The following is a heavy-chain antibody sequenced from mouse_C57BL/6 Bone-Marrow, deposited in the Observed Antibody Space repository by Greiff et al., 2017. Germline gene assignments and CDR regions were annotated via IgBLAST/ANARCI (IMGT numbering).Heavy chain of an antibody. J-gene: IGHJ4*01. CDR1: GYTFTSYG. Sequence: VQVVESGAELARPGASVKLSCKASGYTFTSYGISWVKQRTGQGLEWIGEIYPRSGNTYYNEKFKGKATLTADKSSSTAYMELRSLTSEDSAVYFCARGNLLHAMDYWGQGTSVTVSS. V-gene: IGHV1-81*01. CDR3: ARGNLLHAMDY. CDR2: IYPRSGNT. D-gene: IGHD1-1*01.